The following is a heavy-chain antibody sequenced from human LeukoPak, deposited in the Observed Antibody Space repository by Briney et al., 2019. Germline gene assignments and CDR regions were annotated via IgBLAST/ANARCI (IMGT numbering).Heavy chain of an antibody. D-gene: IGHD6-13*01. CDR2: INPSGGST. J-gene: IGHJ4*02. Sequence: ASVKVSCKASGYTFTGYYMHWVRQAPGQGLEWMGIINPSGGSTSYAQKFQGRVTMTRDTSTSTVYMELSSLRSEDTAVYYCARDRAAEDVDTSLDYWGQGTLVTVSS. V-gene: IGHV1-46*01. CDR1: GYTFTGYY. CDR3: ARDRAAEDVDTSLDY.